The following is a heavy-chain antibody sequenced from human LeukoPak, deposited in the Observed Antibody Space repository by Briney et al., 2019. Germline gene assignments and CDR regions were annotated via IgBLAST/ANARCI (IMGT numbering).Heavy chain of an antibody. CDR1: GFTFSSYT. CDR2: ISSAGGYI. Sequence: GGSLRLSCAASGFTFSSYTLNWVRQAPGKGLEWVSSISSAGGYIYYADSVKGRFTISRDNAKNSLYLQMNSLRAVDTAVYYCARGIVSSNSFDNWGQGTLVTVSS. D-gene: IGHD2-2*01. CDR3: ARGIVSSNSFDN. J-gene: IGHJ4*02. V-gene: IGHV3-21*01.